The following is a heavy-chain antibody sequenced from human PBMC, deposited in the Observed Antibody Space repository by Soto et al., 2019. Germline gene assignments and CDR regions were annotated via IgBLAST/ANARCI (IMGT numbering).Heavy chain of an antibody. CDR2: IIPTFGTA. CDR1: GDTFNSYA. CDR3: LAEAAAGTTYYFDY. D-gene: IGHD6-13*01. Sequence: SVKVSCKASGDTFNSYAISWVRQAPGQGLDWMGGIIPTFGTANYAQKFQGRVTITADESTSTAYMELSSLRSEDTAVYYCLAEAAAGTTYYFDYCGQGPLVTVSS. J-gene: IGHJ4*02. V-gene: IGHV1-69*13.